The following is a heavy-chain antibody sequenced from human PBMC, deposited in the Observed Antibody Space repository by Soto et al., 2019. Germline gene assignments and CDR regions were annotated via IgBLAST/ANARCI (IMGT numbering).Heavy chain of an antibody. D-gene: IGHD2-2*01. Sequence: EVQLLESGGDLVQPGGSLSLSCAASGFTFSNYTMSWVRQAPGTGLEWVSAISVSGGSPSYADSVQSLFTISRNNPTNTLYLQMNSLRAADTAMYYCAKARCSTTNYYVPYYWGQGTLVTVSS. J-gene: IGHJ4*02. V-gene: IGHV3-23*01. CDR3: AKARCSTTNYYVPYY. CDR2: ISVSGGSP. CDR1: GFTFSNYT.